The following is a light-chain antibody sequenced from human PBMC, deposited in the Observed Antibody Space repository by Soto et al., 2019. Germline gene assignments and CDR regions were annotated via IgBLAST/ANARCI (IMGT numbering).Light chain of an antibody. Sequence: QSVLTQPPSVSAAPGQKVTVSCSGTSSNIANNFVSWYQQLPGTAPKLLIYDNNKRASGIPDRFSGSKSGTSATLGITGLQTGDEADYYCGTWDTSLSAWVFGGGTQLTVL. J-gene: IGLJ7*01. CDR2: DNN. V-gene: IGLV1-51*01. CDR3: GTWDTSLSAWV. CDR1: SSNIANNF.